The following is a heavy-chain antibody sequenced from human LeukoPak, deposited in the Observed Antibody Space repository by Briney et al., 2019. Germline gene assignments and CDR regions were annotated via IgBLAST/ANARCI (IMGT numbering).Heavy chain of an antibody. CDR1: GFTFSSYG. CDR2: ISYDGSNK. V-gene: IGHV3-30*18. Sequence: QSGGSLRLSCAASGFTFSSYGMHWVRQAPGKGLEYVAVISYDGSNKYYADSVKGRFTISRDNSKKTLYLQMNSLRAEDTAVYYCAKSSQSGTARGQYFDYWGQGTLVTVSS. D-gene: IGHD1-7*01. J-gene: IGHJ4*02. CDR3: AKSSQSGTARGQYFDY.